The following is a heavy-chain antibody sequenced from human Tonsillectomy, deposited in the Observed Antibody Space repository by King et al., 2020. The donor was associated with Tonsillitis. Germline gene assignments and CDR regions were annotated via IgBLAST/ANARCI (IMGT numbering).Heavy chain of an antibody. CDR3: ARGSWGVGPYYGMDV. D-gene: IGHD1-26*01. Sequence: VQLVESGGAWVQPGGSLRLSCAASGFAFSSYAMSWVRQAPGKGPEWVSAITDSGSKTYYADSVEGRLTISRDNSKNTLYLQMNSLSAEDTAIYYCARGSWGVGPYYGMDVWGRGTTVTVSS. J-gene: IGHJ6*02. CDR1: GFAFSSYA. CDR2: ITDSGSKT. V-gene: IGHV3-23*04.